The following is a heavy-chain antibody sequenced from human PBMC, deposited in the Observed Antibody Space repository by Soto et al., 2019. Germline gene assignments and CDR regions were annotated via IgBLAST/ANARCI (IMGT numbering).Heavy chain of an antibody. CDR3: AHRRIGDFDD. CDR2: IFWDDDK. J-gene: IGHJ4*02. V-gene: IGHV2-5*02. Sequence: QITLKESGPTLVKPTQTLTLTCTFSGFSLTTSGVGVGWIRQPPGKALEWLALIFWDDDKRYSPSLKTRLSITKDTSKNQVVLTMTNVDPVDTGTYYCAHRRIGDFDDWGQGTLVTVSS. CDR1: GFSLTTSGVG. D-gene: IGHD2-15*01.